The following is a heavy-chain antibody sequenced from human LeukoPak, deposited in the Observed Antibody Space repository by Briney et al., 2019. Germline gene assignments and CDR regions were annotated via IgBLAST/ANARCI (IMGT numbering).Heavy chain of an antibody. J-gene: IGHJ3*01. CDR2: VSNDGRTT. CDR3: ATEVVVPGVGAIDV. CDR1: GFIFSNYG. D-gene: IGHD2-15*01. Sequence: GGSLRLSCAASGFIFSNYGIHWVRQAPGKGLEWVTVVSNDGRTTYYADAVKGRFTIYRDNSKNTLHLQMNSLRAEDTAVYYCATEVVVPGVGAIDVWGQGTMVTVSS. V-gene: IGHV3-30*03.